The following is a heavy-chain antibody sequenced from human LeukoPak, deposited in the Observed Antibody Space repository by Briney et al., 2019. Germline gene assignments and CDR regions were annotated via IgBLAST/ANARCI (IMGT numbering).Heavy chain of an antibody. J-gene: IGHJ4*02. V-gene: IGHV7-4-1*02. D-gene: IGHD6-19*01. Sequence: ASVKVSCKASGYTFTTYNINWVRQAPGQGLEWMGWINTNTGNPTYAQGFTGRFVFSLDTSVSTAYPQISSLKAEDTAVYYCAREGSSGWSRLLSDWGQGTLVTVSS. CDR1: GYTFTTYN. CDR2: INTNTGNP. CDR3: AREGSSGWSRLLSD.